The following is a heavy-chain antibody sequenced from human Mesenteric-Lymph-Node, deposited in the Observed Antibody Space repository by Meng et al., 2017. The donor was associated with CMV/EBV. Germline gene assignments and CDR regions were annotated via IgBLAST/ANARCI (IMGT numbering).Heavy chain of an antibody. CDR3: PSATILRGVMWIWFDP. D-gene: IGHD3-10*01. Sequence: ASISTGDYCVSWVSEPAGEGLEWIGYIYDSTGTSYNPSLGGRITMTTATSTAHFALKLISVTAAATSVYYCPSATILRGVMWIWFDPWGQGTLVTVSS. V-gene: IGHV4-30-4*08. J-gene: IGHJ5*02. CDR1: ASISTGDYC. CDR2: IYDSTGT.